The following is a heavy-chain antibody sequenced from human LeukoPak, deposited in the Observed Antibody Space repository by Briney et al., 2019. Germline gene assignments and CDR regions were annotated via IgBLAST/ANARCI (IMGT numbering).Heavy chain of an antibody. CDR2: IYYSGST. J-gene: IGHJ4*02. CDR3: ARQAPDYDFWSGYYTDY. V-gene: IGHV4-39*01. Sequence: ASETLSLTCTVSGGSISSSSYYWGWIRQPPGKGLEWIGSIYYSGSTYYNPSLKSRVTISVDTSKNQFSLKLSSVTAADTAVYYCARQAPDYDFWSGYYTDYWGQGTLVTVSS. CDR1: GGSISSSSYY. D-gene: IGHD3-3*01.